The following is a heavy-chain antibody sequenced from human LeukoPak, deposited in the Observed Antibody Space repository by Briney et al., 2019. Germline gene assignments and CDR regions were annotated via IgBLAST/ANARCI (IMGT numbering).Heavy chain of an antibody. V-gene: IGHV3-21*01. D-gene: IGHD2-2*01. CDR3: ASLDPRYQFDY. CDR2: ISSSSSYI. J-gene: IGHJ4*02. Sequence: PGGSLRLSCAASGFTFSSYSMNWVRQAPGKGLEWVSSISSSSSYIYYADSVKGLFTISRDNAKNSLYLQMNSLRAEDTAVYYCASLDPRYQFDYWGRGTLVTVSS. CDR1: GFTFSSYS.